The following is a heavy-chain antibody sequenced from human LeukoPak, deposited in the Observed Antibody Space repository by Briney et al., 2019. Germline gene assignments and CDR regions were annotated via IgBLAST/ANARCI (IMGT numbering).Heavy chain of an antibody. J-gene: IGHJ4*02. D-gene: IGHD4/OR15-4a*01. CDR1: GFTVSSNS. CDR3: ARRAGAYSHPYDY. CDR2: ICSDNT. V-gene: IGHV3-53*01. Sequence: GSLRLSCTVSGFTVSSNSMSWVRPAPGKGLEWVSFICSDNTHYSDSVKGRFTISRDNSKNTLYLQMNSLRAEDTAVYYCARRAGAYSHPYDYWGQGTLVTVSS.